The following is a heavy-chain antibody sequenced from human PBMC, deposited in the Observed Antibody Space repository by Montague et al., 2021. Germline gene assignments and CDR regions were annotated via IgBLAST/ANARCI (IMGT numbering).Heavy chain of an antibody. V-gene: IGHV4-39*07. J-gene: IGHJ6*02. CDR3: AVTNPYYYYGMDV. D-gene: IGHD1-14*01. Sequence: SETLSLTCNVSGGAISSSCYWGWIRQPPGKGLEWIGSIYYSGSTYYSPSLKSRVTISADTSQKQFSLKLRSVTAADTAFYYCAVTNPYYYYGMDVWGQGTTVTVSS. CDR2: IYYSGST. CDR1: GGAISSSCY.